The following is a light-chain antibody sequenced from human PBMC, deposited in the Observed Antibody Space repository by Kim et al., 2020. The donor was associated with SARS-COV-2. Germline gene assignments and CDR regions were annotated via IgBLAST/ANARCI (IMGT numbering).Light chain of an antibody. CDR3: QQYGSSPYS. J-gene: IGKJ2*03. V-gene: IGKV3-20*01. CDR1: QGVGSNL. Sequence: SPGEMATLPGRASQGVGSNLLAWYQQKPGQAPRLLIYEAFKRVAGIPDRFSGSGSGTDFTLTISRPEPEDFATYYCQQYGSSPYSFGQGTKLEI. CDR2: EAF.